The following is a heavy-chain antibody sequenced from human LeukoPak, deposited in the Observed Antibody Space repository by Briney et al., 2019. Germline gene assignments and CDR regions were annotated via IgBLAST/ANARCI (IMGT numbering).Heavy chain of an antibody. CDR2: IYYSGST. Sequence: SETLSLTCTVSGGSISSSSYYWGWIRQPPGKGLEWIGSIYYSGSTYYNPSLKSRVTISVDTSKNQFSLKLSSVTAADTAVYYCARTDYGGRRHFDYWAREPWSPSPQ. J-gene: IGHJ4*02. V-gene: IGHV4-39*01. CDR3: ARTDYGGRRHFDY. D-gene: IGHD4-23*01. CDR1: GGSISSSSYY.